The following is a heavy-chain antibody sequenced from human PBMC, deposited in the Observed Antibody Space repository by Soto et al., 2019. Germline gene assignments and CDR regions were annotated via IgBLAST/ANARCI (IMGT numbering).Heavy chain of an antibody. Sequence: SETLSLTCTVSGGSISSSSYYWGWIRQPPGKGLEWIGSINHSGSTYYNPSLKSRVTISVDTSKNQFSLKLSSVTAADTAVYYCARGHHNGSGSYTSWFDPWGQGTLVTVSS. CDR3: ARGHHNGSGSYTSWFDP. J-gene: IGHJ5*02. D-gene: IGHD3-10*01. V-gene: IGHV4-39*07. CDR2: INHSGST. CDR1: GGSISSSSYY.